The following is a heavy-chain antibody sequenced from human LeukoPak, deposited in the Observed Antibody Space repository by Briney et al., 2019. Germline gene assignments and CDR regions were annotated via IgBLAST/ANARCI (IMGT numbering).Heavy chain of an antibody. J-gene: IGHJ4*02. CDR1: GFTSSSYS. V-gene: IGHV3-21*01. Sequence: GGSLRLSCAASGFTSSSYSMNWVRQAPGKGLEWVSSISSSSSYIYYADSVRGRFTISRDNAKNSLYLQMNSLRAEDTAVYYCARTPHSGSYRVDYWGQGTLVTVSS. CDR3: ARTPHSGSYRVDY. CDR2: ISSSSSYI. D-gene: IGHD1-26*01.